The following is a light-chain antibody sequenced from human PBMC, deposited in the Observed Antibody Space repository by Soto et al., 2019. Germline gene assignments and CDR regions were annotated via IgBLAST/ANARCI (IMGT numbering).Light chain of an antibody. Sequence: HSVLPQPPSVSGAPGQRVTISCTGSSSNIGAGSDVHWYQQLPGTAPKLLIYGNSDRPSGVPDRFSGSKSGTSASLAITGLQAEDEADYYCQSYDSSLSVVFGGGTKVTVL. CDR3: QSYDSSLSVV. J-gene: IGLJ2*01. V-gene: IGLV1-40*01. CDR2: GNS. CDR1: SSNIGAGSD.